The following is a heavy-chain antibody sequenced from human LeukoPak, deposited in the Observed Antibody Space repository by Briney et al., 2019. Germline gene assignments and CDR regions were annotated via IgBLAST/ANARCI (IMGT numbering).Heavy chain of an antibody. J-gene: IGHJ4*02. CDR2: IRWSTDSV. CDR3: VKDFGQTTAAIAY. V-gene: IGHV3-9*01. CDR1: GFPFDDYA. D-gene: IGHD2-2*01. Sequence: PGGSPRLSCAASGFPFDDYAMHWVRQAPGKGLEWVSGIRWSTDSVGYADSVRGRFTISRDKAKNSLYLQMNSLRAEDTALYYCVKDFGQTTAAIAYWGQGTLVTVSS.